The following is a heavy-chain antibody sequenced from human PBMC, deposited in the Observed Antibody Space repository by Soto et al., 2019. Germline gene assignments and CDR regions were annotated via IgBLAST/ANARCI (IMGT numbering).Heavy chain of an antibody. CDR2: IYWNDDK. CDR3: ASGYYDFWSGYHNDAFDI. D-gene: IGHD3-3*01. CDR1: GFSLSTSGVG. V-gene: IGHV2-5*01. Sequence: QITLKESGPTLVTPTQTLTLTCTFSGFSLSTSGVGVGWIRQPPGKALEWLALIYWNDDKRYSPSLKSRLTITTDTSKNQVVLAMTNMDPVDTATYYCASGYYDFWSGYHNDAFDIWGQGTMVTVSS. J-gene: IGHJ3*02.